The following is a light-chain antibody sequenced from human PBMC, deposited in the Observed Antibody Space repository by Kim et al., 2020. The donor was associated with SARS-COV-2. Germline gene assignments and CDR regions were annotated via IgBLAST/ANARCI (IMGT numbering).Light chain of an antibody. Sequence: ASVGDRITITCRASQSISSFLNWYQQKPGKAPKALIYGASILQSGAPSRFTASGSGTDFTLTISSLQPEDFATYYCQQTYSPPRTFGQGTKVDIK. CDR1: QSISSF. V-gene: IGKV1-39*01. CDR3: QQTYSPPRT. J-gene: IGKJ1*01. CDR2: GAS.